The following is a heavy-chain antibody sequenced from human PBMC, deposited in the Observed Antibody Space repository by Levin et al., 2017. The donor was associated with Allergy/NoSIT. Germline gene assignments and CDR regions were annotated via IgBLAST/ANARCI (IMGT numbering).Heavy chain of an antibody. V-gene: IGHV1-2*02. CDR3: ARDITIFFSP. Sequence: GGSQRLSCKASGYTFTGYYIHWVRQAPGQGLEWMGWINPNTGGTNYSQKFQGRVTMTRDTSISTAYMELSRLRSDDTAVYYCARDITIFFSPWGQGTLVTVSS. CDR2: INPNTGGT. CDR1: GYTFTGYY. D-gene: IGHD3-9*01. J-gene: IGHJ5*02.